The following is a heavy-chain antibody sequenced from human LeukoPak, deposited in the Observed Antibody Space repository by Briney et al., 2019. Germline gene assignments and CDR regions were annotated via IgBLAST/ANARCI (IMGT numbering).Heavy chain of an antibody. J-gene: IGHJ4*02. V-gene: IGHV3-23*01. CDR1: GFTFSGYA. Sequence: GGSLRLSCAASGFTFSGYAMSWVRQAPGKGLEWVSAISGSGGSTYYADSVKGRFTISRDNSKNTLYLQMNSLRAEDTAVYYCAKDYYGSGSYRQNLFDYWGQGTLVTVSS. D-gene: IGHD3-10*01. CDR3: AKDYYGSGSYRQNLFDY. CDR2: ISGSGGST.